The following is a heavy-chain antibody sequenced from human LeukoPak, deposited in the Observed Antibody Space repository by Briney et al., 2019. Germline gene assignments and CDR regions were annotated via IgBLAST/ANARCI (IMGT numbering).Heavy chain of an antibody. D-gene: IGHD3-10*01. CDR2: ISAYNGNI. CDR3: ARDGMVRGVIIINDY. CDR1: GYTFTSYG. J-gene: IGHJ4*02. Sequence: GAVKVSFKASGYTFTSYGISWVRQAPGQGLAWMGWISAYNGNINYAQKLQGRVTMTTDTSTSTAYMELRSLRSDDTAVYYCARDGMVRGVIIINDYWGQGTLVTVSS. V-gene: IGHV1-18*01.